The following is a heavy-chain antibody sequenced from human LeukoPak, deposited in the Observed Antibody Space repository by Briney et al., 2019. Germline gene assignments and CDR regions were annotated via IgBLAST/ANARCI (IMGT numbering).Heavy chain of an antibody. CDR3: ARDFAAHSYYFDY. D-gene: IGHD3-3*01. Sequence: GRSLRLSCAASGFTFSSYGMHWVRQAPGKGLEWLAVIWYDGSKKDYADSVKGRFTISRDNSKNTLDLQMNSLRAEDTAVYYCARDFAAHSYYFDYWGQGTLVTVSS. J-gene: IGHJ4*02. CDR2: IWYDGSKK. CDR1: GFTFSSYG. V-gene: IGHV3-33*01.